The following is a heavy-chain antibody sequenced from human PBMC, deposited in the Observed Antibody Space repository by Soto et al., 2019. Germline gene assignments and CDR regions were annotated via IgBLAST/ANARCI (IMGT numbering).Heavy chain of an antibody. J-gene: IGHJ3*02. V-gene: IGHV3-33*01. CDR2: IWYDGSNK. CDR3: ARDRGTGAFDI. CDR1: GFTFSSCG. Sequence: PGGSLRLSCAASGFTFSSCGMHWLRQAPGKGLEWVAVIWYDGSNKYYADSVKGRFTISRDNSKNTLYLQMNSLRAEDTAVYYCARDRGTGAFDIWGQGTMLTVSS. D-gene: IGHD3-10*01.